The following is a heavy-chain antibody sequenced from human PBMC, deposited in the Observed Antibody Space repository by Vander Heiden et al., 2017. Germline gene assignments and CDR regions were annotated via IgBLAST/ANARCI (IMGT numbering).Heavy chain of an antibody. V-gene: IGHV3-21*01. D-gene: IGHD2-2*01. CDR3: ARGDCSSTSCYYYYYGMDV. CDR2: ISSSSSYI. J-gene: IGHJ6*02. CDR1: GCTYSSYS. Sequence: EVQRVESGGGLVKPGGALRLSGAASGCTYSSYSMNWVPQAPGKGLEWVSSISSSSSYIYYADSVKGRFTISRDNAKNSLYLQMNSLRAEDTAVYYCARGDCSSTSCYYYYYGMDVWGQGTTVTVSS.